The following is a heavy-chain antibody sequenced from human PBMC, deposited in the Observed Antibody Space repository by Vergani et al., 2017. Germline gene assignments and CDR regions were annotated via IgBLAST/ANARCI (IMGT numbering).Heavy chain of an antibody. J-gene: IGHJ4*02. V-gene: IGHV5-51*01. D-gene: IGHD2-21*02. CDR2: IYPADSDT. CDR1: EYSFGNYW. CDR3: AGHMTYTDS. Sequence: EVELVQSGPEMRKPGESLKISCKGSEYSFGNYWIGWVRQMPGKGLEWMGIIYPADSDTRYSPSFQGQVTISADKSISTAFLQWDSLKASDTALYYCAGHMTYTDSWGQGTLVTVSS.